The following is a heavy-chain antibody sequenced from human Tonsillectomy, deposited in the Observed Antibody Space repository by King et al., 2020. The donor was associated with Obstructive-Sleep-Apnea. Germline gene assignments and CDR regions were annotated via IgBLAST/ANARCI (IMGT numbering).Heavy chain of an antibody. J-gene: IGHJ4*02. CDR1: GYSFTSYW. CDR2: IYPGDSDT. Sequence: VQLVESGAEVKKPGESLKIYCKGSGYSFTSYWIGWVRQMPGKGLEWMGIIYPGDSDTRYSPSFQGQVTISADKSISTAYLQWSSLKASDTAMYYCARGASYYDSSGYFPNFDYWGQGTLVTVSS. D-gene: IGHD3-22*01. CDR3: ARGASYYDSSGYFPNFDY. V-gene: IGHV5-51*01.